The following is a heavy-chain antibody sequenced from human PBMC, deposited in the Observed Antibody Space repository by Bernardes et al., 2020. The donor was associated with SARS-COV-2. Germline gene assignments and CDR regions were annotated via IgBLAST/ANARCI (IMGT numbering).Heavy chain of an antibody. CDR3: VRDERQLGGGFDY. V-gene: IGHV4-39*01. CDR1: GGSISSSSYY. J-gene: IGHJ4*02. CDR2: THYSGNT. D-gene: IGHD6-13*01. Sequence: SETLSLTCNVSGGSISSSSYYWGWIRQPPGKGLEWIGSTHYSGNTYYNPFLKSRIITSVDTSKNQVSLKLRSVTAADTAVYYCVRDERQLGGGFDYWGQGALVSVSS.